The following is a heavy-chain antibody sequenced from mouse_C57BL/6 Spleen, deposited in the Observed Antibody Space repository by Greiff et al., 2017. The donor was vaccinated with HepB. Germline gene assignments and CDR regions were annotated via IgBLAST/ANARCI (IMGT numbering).Heavy chain of an antibody. CDR1: GYSITSGYY. J-gene: IGHJ2*01. V-gene: IGHV3-6*01. Sequence: EVKLMESGPGLVKPSQSLSLTCSVTGYSITSGYYWNWIRQFPGNKLEWMGYISYDGSNNYNPSLKNRISITRDTSKNQFFLKLNSVTTEDTATYYCARDEGLLPYFDHWGQGTTLTVSS. CDR2: ISYDGSN. D-gene: IGHD2-3*01. CDR3: ARDEGLLPYFDH.